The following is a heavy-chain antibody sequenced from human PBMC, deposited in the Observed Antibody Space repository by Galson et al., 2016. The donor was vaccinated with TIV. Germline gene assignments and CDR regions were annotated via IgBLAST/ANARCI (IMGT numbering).Heavy chain of an antibody. D-gene: IGHD3-22*01. CDR2: ITNSGLTI. V-gene: IGHV3-48*03. CDR1: GFTFSTYD. J-gene: IGHJ4*02. CDR3: AKVPRIVLVIGDPYFFDY. Sequence: SLRLSCAVSGFTFSTYDMNWVRQAPGKGLEWLSYITNSGLTIYYADSVKGRFTISRDNAKNSLYLQMNSLRAEDSAIYYCAKVPRIVLVIGDPYFFDYWGQGTLVTVSS.